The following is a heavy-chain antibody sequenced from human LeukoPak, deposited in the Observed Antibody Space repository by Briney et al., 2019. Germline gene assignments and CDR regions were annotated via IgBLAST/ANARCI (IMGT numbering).Heavy chain of an antibody. V-gene: IGHV3-13*05. CDR1: GFTFSSYD. J-gene: IGHJ3*02. CDR2: ICTAGDP. D-gene: IGHD2-2*01. CDR3: ARGAPPAAMNTAWGDAFDI. Sequence: GGSLRLSCAAFGFTFSSYDMHWVRQATGKGLEWVSAICTAGDPYYPGSVKGRFTISRENAKNSLYLQMNSLRAGDTAVCYCARGAPPAAMNTAWGDAFDIWGQGTMVTVSS.